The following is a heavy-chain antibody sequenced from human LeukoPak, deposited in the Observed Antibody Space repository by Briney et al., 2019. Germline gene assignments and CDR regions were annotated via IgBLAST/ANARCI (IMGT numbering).Heavy chain of an antibody. V-gene: IGHV4-34*01. J-gene: IGHJ4*02. D-gene: IGHD5/OR15-5a*01. CDR2: INHSGGT. Sequence: SETLSLTCAVFGESFSDFYWSSIRQPPGRGLEWIGEINHSGGTNYSPSLKSRVTISIDTSMNQFSLKLRFVTAADTAVYYCARGTRRSSSILIVSSSNDYWGQGTLVTVSS. CDR1: GESFSDFY. CDR3: ARGTRRSSSILIVSSSNDY.